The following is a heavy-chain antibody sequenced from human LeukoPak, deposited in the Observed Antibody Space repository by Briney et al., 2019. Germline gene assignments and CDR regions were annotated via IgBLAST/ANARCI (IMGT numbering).Heavy chain of an antibody. J-gene: IGHJ4*02. V-gene: IGHV3-7*01. D-gene: IGHD3-16*01. CDR2: IKPDGSEK. CDR1: GFSFDDYA. Sequence: GGSLRLSCAASGFSFDDYAMHWVRQAPGKGLEWVANIKPDGSEKYPVDSVKGRFTVTRDNAKNSLYLQMNRLRDEDSAVYYCARAPAFGTVDYWGQGTLVTVSS. CDR3: ARAPAFGTVDY.